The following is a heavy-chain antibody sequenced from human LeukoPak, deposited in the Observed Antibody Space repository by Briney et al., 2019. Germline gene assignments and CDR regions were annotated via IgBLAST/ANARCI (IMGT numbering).Heavy chain of an antibody. CDR1: GFTFSNYA. D-gene: IGHD1-26*01. J-gene: IGHJ4*02. Sequence: GGSLRLSCAASGFTFSNYAMSWVRQAPGKGQEWVSGISGSAGSTYYADSVKGRFTISRDNSKNTLYLQMNSLTDDDTAVYYCAKKWGVGTTTLDYFDYWGQGTLVTVSS. CDR2: ISGSAGST. V-gene: IGHV3-23*01. CDR3: AKKWGVGTTTLDYFDY.